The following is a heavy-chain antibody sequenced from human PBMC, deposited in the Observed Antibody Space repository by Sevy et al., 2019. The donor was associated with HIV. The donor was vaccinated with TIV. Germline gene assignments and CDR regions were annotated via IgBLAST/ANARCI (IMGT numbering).Heavy chain of an antibody. V-gene: IGHV1-18*01. CDR2: ISAYNGNT. J-gene: IGHJ4*02. D-gene: IGHD3-3*01. Sequence: ASVKVSCKASGYTFTSYGISWVRQAPGQGLEWMGWISAYNGNTNYAQKLQGRVTMTTDTSTSTAYMELRSLRSDDTAVYYCARGNSFPDFLSGYGVWGQGTLVTVSS. CDR1: GYTFTSYG. CDR3: ARGNSFPDFLSGYGV.